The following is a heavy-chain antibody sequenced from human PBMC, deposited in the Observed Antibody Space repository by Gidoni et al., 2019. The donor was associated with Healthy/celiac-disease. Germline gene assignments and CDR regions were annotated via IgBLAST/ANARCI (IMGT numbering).Heavy chain of an antibody. V-gene: IGHV4-34*01. CDR3: ARGRIAAAGYNWFDP. CDR2: INHSGRT. CDR1: GGSVSAYH. J-gene: IGHJ5*02. Sequence: QVQLQQWGAGLLKPSETLSLTCAVYGGSVSAYHWSWIRQPPGKGLEWIGEINHSGRTNYNPSLKSRVTISVDTSKNQFSLKLTSVTAADTAVYSCARGRIAAAGYNWFDPWGQGMLVTVSA. D-gene: IGHD6-13*01.